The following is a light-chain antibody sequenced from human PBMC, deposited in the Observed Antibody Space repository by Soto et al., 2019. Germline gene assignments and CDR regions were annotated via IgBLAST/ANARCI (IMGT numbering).Light chain of an antibody. CDR1: QTIYTN. CDR3: QQYHHGHPFLYT. CDR2: GAS. Sequence: EILRTQSPLTLSLSPGERATLSCRASQTIYTNLAWYQHKTGQAPRLLIYGASTRATGIAVRFRGSGSGREFTLTTSSLHSVQFEVYSCQQYHHGHPFLYTFGQGTRLEIK. V-gene: IGKV3-15*01. J-gene: IGKJ5*01.